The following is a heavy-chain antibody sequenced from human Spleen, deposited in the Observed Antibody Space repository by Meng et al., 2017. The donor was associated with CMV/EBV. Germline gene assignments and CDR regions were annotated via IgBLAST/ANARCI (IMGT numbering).Heavy chain of an antibody. CDR2: IYYSGST. Sequence: SETLSLTCTVSGGSVSSGSYYWSWIRQPPGKGLEWIGYIYYSGSTNYNPSLKSRVTISVDTSKNQFSLKLSSVTAADTAVYYCARGSFMAAPSNWGQGTLVTVSS. CDR1: GGSVSSGSYY. D-gene: IGHD3-10*01. V-gene: IGHV4-61*01. J-gene: IGHJ4*02. CDR3: ARGSFMAAPSN.